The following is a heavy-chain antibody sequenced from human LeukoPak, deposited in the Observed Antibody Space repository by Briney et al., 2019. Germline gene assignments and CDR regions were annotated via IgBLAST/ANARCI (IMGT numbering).Heavy chain of an antibody. Sequence: PSETLSLTCTVSGNSISSGYYWGWIRQPPGKGLEWIGSIYHSGSTYYKPSLKSRVTISVDTSKNQFSLKLSSVTAADTAVYYCARGLRSGRTIFGVVITRPSVRYFDYWGQGTLVTVSS. J-gene: IGHJ4*02. D-gene: IGHD3-3*01. CDR3: ARGLRSGRTIFGVVITRPSVRYFDY. V-gene: IGHV4-38-2*02. CDR2: IYHSGST. CDR1: GNSISSGYY.